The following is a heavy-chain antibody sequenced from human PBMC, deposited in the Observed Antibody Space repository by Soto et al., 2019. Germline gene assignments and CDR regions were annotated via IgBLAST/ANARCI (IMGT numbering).Heavy chain of an antibody. J-gene: IGHJ4*02. CDR2: IHYSGST. D-gene: IGHD3-3*01. Sequence: QVQLQESGPGLGKPSQTLSLTCTVSGGSISSGGYYWSWIRQHPGKGLEWIGYIHYSGSTYYNPSLKIRVTISLDTSKNQFSLKLSPVTAADTAVYYCARGADDFWSGYFFDYWGQGTLLTVSS. CDR3: ARGADDFWSGYFFDY. V-gene: IGHV4-31*03. CDR1: GGSISSGGYY.